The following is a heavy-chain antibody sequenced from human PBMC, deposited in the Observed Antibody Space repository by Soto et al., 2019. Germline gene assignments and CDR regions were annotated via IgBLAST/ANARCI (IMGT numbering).Heavy chain of an antibody. CDR1: GYSISSGYY. D-gene: IGHD3-22*01. CDR2: IYHSGNA. J-gene: IGHJ5*02. Sequence: KPSETLSLTCGVSGYSISSGYYWGWIRQPPGKGLEWIGSIYHSGNAYYNPSLNSRVTISIDMSKNQFSLKLSSVTAADTAVYYCARVSSSGYYYWFDPWGQGTLVTVSS. V-gene: IGHV4-38-2*01. CDR3: ARVSSSGYYYWFDP.